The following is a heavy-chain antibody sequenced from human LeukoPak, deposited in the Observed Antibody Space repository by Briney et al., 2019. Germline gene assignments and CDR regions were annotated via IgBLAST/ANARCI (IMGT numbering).Heavy chain of an antibody. Sequence: GGSLRLPCAASGFTFSSYAMHWVRQAPGKGLEWVAVISYDGSNKYYADSVKGRFTISRDNSKNTLYLQMNSLRAEDTAVYYCARGDYDFWSPFDYWGQGTLVTVSS. CDR1: GFTFSSYA. D-gene: IGHD3-3*01. V-gene: IGHV3-30-3*01. CDR2: ISYDGSNK. J-gene: IGHJ4*02. CDR3: ARGDYDFWSPFDY.